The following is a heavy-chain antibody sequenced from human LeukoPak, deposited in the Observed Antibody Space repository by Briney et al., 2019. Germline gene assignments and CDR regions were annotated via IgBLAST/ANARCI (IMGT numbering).Heavy chain of an antibody. J-gene: IGHJ4*02. CDR3: ASTPFYDYVWGSYRYRGLFDN. Sequence: GGSLRLSCAASGFTFSRDAMSWVRQAPGKGLEWVSAISGHGNSTYYADSVKGRFTISRDNSKNTLYLQMNSLRVEDTAVYYCASTPFYDYVWGSYRYRGLFDNWGQGTLVSVSS. D-gene: IGHD3-16*02. CDR1: GFTFSRDA. V-gene: IGHV3-23*01. CDR2: ISGHGNST.